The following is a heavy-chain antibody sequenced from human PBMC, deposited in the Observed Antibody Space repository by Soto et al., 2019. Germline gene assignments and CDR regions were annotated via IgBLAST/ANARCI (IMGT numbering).Heavy chain of an antibody. CDR1: GGSISSGGYY. J-gene: IGHJ5*02. V-gene: IGHV4-31*03. CDR2: IYYSGST. CDR3: ARDNYPYYDLWSGFDP. Sequence: QVQLQESGPGLVKPSQTLSLTCTVSGGSISSGGYYWSWIRQHPGKVLEWIGYIYYSGSTYYNPSRKSRVTISVDTSKNQCSLKLSSVTAADTAVYYCARDNYPYYDLWSGFDPWGQGTLVTVSS. D-gene: IGHD3-3*01.